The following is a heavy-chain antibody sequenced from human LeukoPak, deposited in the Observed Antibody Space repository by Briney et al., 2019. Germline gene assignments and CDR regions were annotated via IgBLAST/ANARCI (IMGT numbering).Heavy chain of an antibody. CDR2: INPNSGGT. Sequence: RASVKVSCKASGYTFTGYYMHWVRQAPGQGLEWMGWINPNSGGTNYAQKFQGRVTMTRDTSISTAYMELSRLRSDDTAVYYCARDALRATEVLHWFDPWGQGTLVTVSS. D-gene: IGHD1-1*01. CDR1: GYTFTGYY. CDR3: ARDALRATEVLHWFDP. J-gene: IGHJ5*02. V-gene: IGHV1-2*02.